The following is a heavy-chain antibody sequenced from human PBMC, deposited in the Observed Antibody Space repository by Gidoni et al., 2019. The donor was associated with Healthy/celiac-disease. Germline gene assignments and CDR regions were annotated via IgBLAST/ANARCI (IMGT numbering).Heavy chain of an antibody. CDR3: ARDLGRIAAGGGYYYYGMDV. CDR1: GYTFTRYS. Sequence: QVQLVQSGAEVKKPGASVKVSCKASGYTFTRYSMHWVRQAPGQGLEWMGIINPSGGSTSYAQKFQGRVTMTRDTSTSTVYMELSSLRSEDTAVYYCARDLGRIAAGGGYYYYGMDVWGQGTTVTVSS. D-gene: IGHD6-13*01. CDR2: INPSGGST. V-gene: IGHV1-46*01. J-gene: IGHJ6*02.